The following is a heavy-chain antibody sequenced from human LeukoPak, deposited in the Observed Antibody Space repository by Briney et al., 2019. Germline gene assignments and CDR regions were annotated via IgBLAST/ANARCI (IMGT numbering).Heavy chain of an antibody. V-gene: IGHV3-21*01. CDR3: AELGITMIGGV. Sequence: GGSLRLSCAASGLTFSSYSMNWVRQAPGKGLEWVSSISTSSIYIYYADSVKGRFTISRDNAKNTVYLQLNSLRAEDTAVYYCAELGITMIGGVWGKGTTVTISS. J-gene: IGHJ6*04. CDR1: GLTFSSYS. D-gene: IGHD3-10*02. CDR2: ISTSSIYI.